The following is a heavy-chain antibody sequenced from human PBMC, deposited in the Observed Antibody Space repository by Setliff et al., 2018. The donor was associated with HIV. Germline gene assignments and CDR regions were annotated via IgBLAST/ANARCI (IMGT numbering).Heavy chain of an antibody. CDR2: INPSGGTT. D-gene: IGHD5-12*01. CDR1: GYTFTSYY. Sequence: ASVKVSCKASGYTFTSYYMHWVRQAPGQGLEWMGIINPSGGTTSYAQKFQGRVTMTRDTSTGTVDMELSSLRSEDTAVYYCARELRGYSGHDVAWGQGTLVTVSS. J-gene: IGHJ4*02. V-gene: IGHV1-46*01. CDR3: ARELRGYSGHDVA.